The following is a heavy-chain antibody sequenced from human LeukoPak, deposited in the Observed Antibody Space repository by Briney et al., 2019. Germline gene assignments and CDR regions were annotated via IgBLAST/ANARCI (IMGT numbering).Heavy chain of an antibody. CDR1: GYTFTSYG. J-gene: IGHJ6*03. Sequence: ASVKVSCKASGYTFTSYGISWARQAPGQGLEWMGWISAYNGNTNYAQKLQGRVTMTTDTSTSTAYMELRSLRSDDTAVYYCARLGSPIYYYYIDVWGKGTTVTVSS. CDR3: ARLGSPIYYYYIDV. V-gene: IGHV1-18*01. D-gene: IGHD1-26*01. CDR2: ISAYNGNT.